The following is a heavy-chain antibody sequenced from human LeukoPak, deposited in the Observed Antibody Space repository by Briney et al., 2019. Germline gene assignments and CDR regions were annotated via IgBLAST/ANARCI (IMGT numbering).Heavy chain of an antibody. Sequence: SETLSLTCTVSGVSISGYYWSWIRQPPGKGLEWIGYISYSGSTNYNPSLKSRVTMSVDTSKNQFSLKLSSVTAADTAVYFCARVRYGSGSYYFDNWGQGTLVTVSS. V-gene: IGHV4-59*08. CDR1: GVSISGYY. D-gene: IGHD3-10*01. CDR2: ISYSGST. J-gene: IGHJ4*02. CDR3: ARVRYGSGSYYFDN.